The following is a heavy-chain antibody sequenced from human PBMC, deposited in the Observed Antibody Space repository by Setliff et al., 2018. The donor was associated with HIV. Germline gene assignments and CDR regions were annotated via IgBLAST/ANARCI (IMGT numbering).Heavy chain of an antibody. D-gene: IGHD3-10*01. Sequence: SETLSLTCTVSGGSIASGDYYWNWIRQPPGKGLEWIGYIHYSGFTYYKPSLKSRVTISVDTSKNQFSLKLSSVTAADTAVYYCARYYYGSQTTLDYWGQGTLVTVSS. CDR2: IHYSGFT. CDR3: ARYYYGSQTTLDY. J-gene: IGHJ4*02. CDR1: GGSIASGDYY. V-gene: IGHV4-30-4*08.